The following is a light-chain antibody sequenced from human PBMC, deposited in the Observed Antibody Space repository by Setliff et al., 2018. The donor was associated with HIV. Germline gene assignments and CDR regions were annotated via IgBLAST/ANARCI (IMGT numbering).Light chain of an antibody. V-gene: IGLV2-14*01. Sequence: QSVLTQPASVSGSPGQSITISCTGSSSDIGTYNFVSWYQQYPGKAPKVVIYEVSIRPSGISNRFSGSKSGNTASLTISGLQPEDDADYYCTSYTTSSAPLVFGSGTKVTVL. CDR3: TSYTTSSAPLV. J-gene: IGLJ1*01. CDR1: SSDIGTYNF. CDR2: EVS.